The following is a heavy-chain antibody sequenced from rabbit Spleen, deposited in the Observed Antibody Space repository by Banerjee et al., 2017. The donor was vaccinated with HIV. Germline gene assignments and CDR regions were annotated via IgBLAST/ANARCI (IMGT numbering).Heavy chain of an antibody. CDR2: INAATAKP. D-gene: IGHD4-1*01. V-gene: IGHV1S45*01. J-gene: IGHJ4*01. CDR1: GFSFSDSDV. Sequence: QAQLVECGGGLVTAEGSLPLTCNAAGFSFSDSDVLCCVRQAPGKGLEWIACINAATAKPVYASGAKGRFTISRTSSTTVTLQMTSLTAAATATYFCARDLAGAIGWNFYLWGQGTLVTVS. CDR3: ARDLAGAIGWNFYL.